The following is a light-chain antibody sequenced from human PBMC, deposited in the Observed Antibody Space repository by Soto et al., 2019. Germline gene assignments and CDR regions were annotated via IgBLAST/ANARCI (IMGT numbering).Light chain of an antibody. Sequence: QSVLTQPASVSGSPGQSITISCTGTSSDIGGYNYVSWFQRHPGKAPKLMIYEVTNRPSGVSNRFSGSKSGNTASLTISGLQAEDEADYYCTSYTSTSSTLVFGGGTKVTVL. CDR1: SSDIGGYNY. CDR2: EVT. V-gene: IGLV2-14*01. J-gene: IGLJ3*02. CDR3: TSYTSTSSTLV.